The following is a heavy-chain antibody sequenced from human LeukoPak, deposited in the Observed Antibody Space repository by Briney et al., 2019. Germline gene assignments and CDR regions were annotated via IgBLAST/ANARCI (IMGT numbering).Heavy chain of an antibody. CDR2: IYYSGST. V-gene: IGHV4-39*07. J-gene: IGHJ4*02. CDR1: GGSISSSSYY. CDR3: ARHTYYDFWSGFGTIDY. Sequence: PSETLSLTCTVSGGSISSSSYYWGWIRQPPGKGLEWIGSIYYSGSTYYNPSLKSRVTISVDTSKNQFSLKLSSVTAADTAVYYCARHTYYDFWSGFGTIDYWGQGTLVTVSS. D-gene: IGHD3-3*01.